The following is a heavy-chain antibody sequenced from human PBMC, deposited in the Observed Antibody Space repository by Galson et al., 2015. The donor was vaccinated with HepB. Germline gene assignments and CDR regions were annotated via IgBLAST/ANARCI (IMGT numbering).Heavy chain of an antibody. Sequence: SLRLSCAVSGFNFSDYSINWVRQAPGKGLEWLSYISGGSGTMYYADSVKGRFTVSRDNAKNSLYLQMNSLRADDTAIYYCARDLKQLWLKGYFDYWGQGTLVTVSS. CDR1: GFNFSDYS. CDR3: ARDLKQLWLKGYFDY. J-gene: IGHJ4*02. CDR2: ISGGSGTM. D-gene: IGHD5-18*01. V-gene: IGHV3-48*04.